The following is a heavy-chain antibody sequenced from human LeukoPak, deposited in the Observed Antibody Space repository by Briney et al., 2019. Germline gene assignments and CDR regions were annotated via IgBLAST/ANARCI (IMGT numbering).Heavy chain of an antibody. V-gene: IGHV4-38-2*02. CDR1: DYSISSGYY. J-gene: IGHJ6*03. Sequence: PSETLSLTCSVSDYSISSGYYWGWIRQPPGKGLEWIGSMEWIGSIYHSGSAYYNPSLKSRVTISVDTSKNQFSLKLSSVTAADTAVYYCARARYGSGSYHFMDVWGKGTTVT. CDR3: ARARYGSGSYHFMDV. CDR2: IYHSGSA. D-gene: IGHD3-10*01.